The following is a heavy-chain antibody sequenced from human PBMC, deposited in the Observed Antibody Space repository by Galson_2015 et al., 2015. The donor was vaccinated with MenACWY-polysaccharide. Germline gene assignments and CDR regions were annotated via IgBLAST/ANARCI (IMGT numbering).Heavy chain of an antibody. CDR2: IQYDGSQK. V-gene: IGHV3-33*01. D-gene: IGHD3-10*02. CDR3: AREGSRIVFHAFDV. Sequence: SLRLSCAASGLKFRGSGMHWVRQAPGKGLEWVAVIQYDGSQKQYIDSVKGRFTISRDNSKNTLYLEMNSLRAEDTALYYCAREGSRIVFHAFDVWGQGQWSPSLQ. CDR1: GLKFRGSG. J-gene: IGHJ3*01.